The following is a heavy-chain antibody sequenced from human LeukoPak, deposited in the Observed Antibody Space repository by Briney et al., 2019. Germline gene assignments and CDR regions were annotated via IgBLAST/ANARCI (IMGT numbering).Heavy chain of an antibody. CDR1: GFIFSSYA. CDR2: ISGSGGST. Sequence: GGSLRLSCAASGFIFSSYAMSWVRQAPGKGLEWVSTISGSGGSTYYADSGKGRFTISIDNSKNTVYLQMNSLRAEDTAVYYCAKDRSYTNDVCHGDFDYWGQGTLVTVSS. D-gene: IGHD2-8*01. CDR3: AKDRSYTNDVCHGDFDY. J-gene: IGHJ4*02. V-gene: IGHV3-23*01.